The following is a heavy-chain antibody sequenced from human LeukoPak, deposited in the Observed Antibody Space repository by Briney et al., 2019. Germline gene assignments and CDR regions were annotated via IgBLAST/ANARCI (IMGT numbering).Heavy chain of an antibody. CDR1: GGSISSYY. V-gene: IGHV4-59*01. CDR3: ARGGCYDYLAALSPFDY. J-gene: IGHJ4*02. CDR2: IYYSGST. D-gene: IGHD5-12*01. Sequence: KASETLSLTCTVSGGSISSYYWSWIRQPPGKGLEWIADIYYSGSTNYNPSLKSRVTISVDTSKNQFSMKLSSVTAADTAVYYCARGGCYDYLAALSPFDYWGQGTLVTVSS.